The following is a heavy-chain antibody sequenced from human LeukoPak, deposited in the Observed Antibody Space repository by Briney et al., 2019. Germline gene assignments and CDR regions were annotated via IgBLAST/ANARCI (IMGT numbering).Heavy chain of an antibody. CDR2: IYPGDSDT. V-gene: IGHV5-51*01. D-gene: IGHD1-1*01. J-gene: IGHJ4*02. Sequence: GESLKISCKGSGYSFTSSWIGWVRQMPAKGLEWMGIIYPGDSDTRYRPSFQGQVTISADKSISTAYLQWSSLNTSDTAMYYCARYTDHYYFDYWGQGTLVTVSS. CDR3: ARYTDHYYFDY. CDR1: GYSFTSSW.